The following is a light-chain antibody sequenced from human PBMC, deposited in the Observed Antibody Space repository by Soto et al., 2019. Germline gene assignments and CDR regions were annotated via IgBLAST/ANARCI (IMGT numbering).Light chain of an antibody. Sequence: DIVMTQTPLSSPVTLGQPASISCRSSQSLLHSDGNTYLSWLQQRPGQPPRLLIYKVSTRFSGVPDRFSGSGAGTDFTLKISRVEAEDVGVYYCMQATQFHTFGQGTKLEIK. CDR1: QSLLHSDGNTY. V-gene: IGKV2-24*01. CDR3: MQATQFHT. J-gene: IGKJ2*01. CDR2: KVS.